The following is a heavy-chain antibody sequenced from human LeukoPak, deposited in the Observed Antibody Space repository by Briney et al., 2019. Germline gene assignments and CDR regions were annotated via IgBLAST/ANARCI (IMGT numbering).Heavy chain of an antibody. CDR1: GGTFSSYA. J-gene: IGHJ4*02. CDR3: ASVSAYCSSTSCYGTYYFDY. D-gene: IGHD2-2*01. CDR2: IIPMFDTA. V-gene: IGHV1-69*06. Sequence: GASVKVSCKASGGTFSSYAISWERQAPGQGLEWMGGIIPMFDTANYAQKFQGRVTITADKSTSTAYMELSSLRSEDTAVYYCASVSAYCSSTSCYGTYYFDYWGQGTLVTVSS.